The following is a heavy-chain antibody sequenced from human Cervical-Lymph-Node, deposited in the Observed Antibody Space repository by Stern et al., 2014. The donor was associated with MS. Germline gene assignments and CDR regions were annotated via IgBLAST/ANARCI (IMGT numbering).Heavy chain of an antibody. CDR1: GFTFSSYA. D-gene: IGHD5-18*01. Sequence: EVQLVESGGGLVQPGGSLRLSCAASGFTFSSYALTWVRQAPGKGLEWVSGISGSGYSTYYADSVKGRFTISRDNSKNTLYLQMNSLRAEDTAVYYCAKEGLDTSMVVNYYYGMDVWGQGTTVTVSS. CDR2: ISGSGYST. CDR3: AKEGLDTSMVVNYYYGMDV. J-gene: IGHJ6*02. V-gene: IGHV3-23*04.